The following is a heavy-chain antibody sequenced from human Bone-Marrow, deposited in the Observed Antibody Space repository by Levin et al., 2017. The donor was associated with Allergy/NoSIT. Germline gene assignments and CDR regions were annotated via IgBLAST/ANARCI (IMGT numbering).Heavy chain of an antibody. CDR2: IPSDGSIT. CDR3: VSLSTAVAGHAFDI. Sequence: GGSLRLSCAASGFPFSSYWMHWVRQAPGKGLVWVSGIPSDGSITRYADSVKGRFTISRDNAKNTLYLEMNSLRVEDTAVYYCVSLSTAVAGHAFDIWGQGTMVTVSS. CDR1: GFPFSSYW. V-gene: IGHV3-74*01. J-gene: IGHJ3*02. D-gene: IGHD6-19*01.